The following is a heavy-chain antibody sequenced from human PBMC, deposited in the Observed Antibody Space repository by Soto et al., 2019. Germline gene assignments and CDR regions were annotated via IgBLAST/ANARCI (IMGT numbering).Heavy chain of an antibody. CDR3: ARTPGVVWGNGMDV. D-gene: IGHD3-3*01. V-gene: IGHV3-30-3*01. J-gene: IGHJ6*02. Sequence: GGSLRLSCAASGFTFSSYAMHWVRQAPGKGLEWVAVISYDGSNKYYADSVKGRFTISRDNSKNTPYLQMNSLRAEDTAVYYCARTPGVVWGNGMDVWAQGTTVTVSS. CDR2: ISYDGSNK. CDR1: GFTFSSYA.